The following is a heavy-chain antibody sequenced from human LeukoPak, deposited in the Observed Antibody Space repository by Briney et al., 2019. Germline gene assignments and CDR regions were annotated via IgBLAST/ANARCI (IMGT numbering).Heavy chain of an antibody. CDR3: ARVPVNIWENWFDP. Sequence: SETLSLTCTVSGDSIRSYYWSWIRQPPGKGLEWIGYIYYTGSTNYNPSLKSRVTISVDTSKNQFSLELSSVTAADTAVYYCARVPVNIWENWFDPWGQGTLVTVSS. J-gene: IGHJ5*02. V-gene: IGHV4-59*12. D-gene: IGHD1-26*01. CDR1: GDSIRSYY. CDR2: IYYTGST.